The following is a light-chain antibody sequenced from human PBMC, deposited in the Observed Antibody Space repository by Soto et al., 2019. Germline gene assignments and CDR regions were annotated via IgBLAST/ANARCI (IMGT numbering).Light chain of an antibody. CDR3: QQRSDWPPT. CDR2: DTS. J-gene: IGKJ1*01. Sequence: EIVLTQAPATLSLSPGERATLSCRASQSIGLAIAWYQHKPGQAPRLLIYDTSNRATGIPARFSGSGSGTDFTLTISSLETEDFAVYYCQQRSDWPPTFGQGTKVDIK. CDR1: QSIGLA. V-gene: IGKV3-11*01.